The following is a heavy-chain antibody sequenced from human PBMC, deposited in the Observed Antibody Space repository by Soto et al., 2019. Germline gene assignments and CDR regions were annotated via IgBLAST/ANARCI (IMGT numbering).Heavy chain of an antibody. CDR3: ARGPFCGNDCYFDV. J-gene: IGHJ4*02. CDR1: GGSISGFY. D-gene: IGHD2-21*02. Sequence: SEPLSLTCTVAGGSISGFYWSWFRQPAGKGLEWIGRIYSSGATKYNPSLRNRVTMSVDTSTDQYSLNLASMTAADTAVYFCARGPFCGNDCYFDVWGQGTQVTVSS. CDR2: IYSSGAT. V-gene: IGHV4-4*07.